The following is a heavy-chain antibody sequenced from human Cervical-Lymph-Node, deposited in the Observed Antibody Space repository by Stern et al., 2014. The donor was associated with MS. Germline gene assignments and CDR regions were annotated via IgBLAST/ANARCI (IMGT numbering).Heavy chain of an antibody. D-gene: IGHD3-16*01. CDR1: GYTFTNYD. CDR3: TTSQGAF. J-gene: IGHJ4*02. CDR2: MNPNTGNT. V-gene: IGHV1-8*01. Sequence: MQLVESGAEVKKPGASVKVSCKASGYTFTNYDINWVRQASGQGLEWIGWMNPNTGNTGAAQKFQGRVTLTGENSKNTAFLEINTLRFEDTAIYYCTTSQGAFWGQGTVITVSS.